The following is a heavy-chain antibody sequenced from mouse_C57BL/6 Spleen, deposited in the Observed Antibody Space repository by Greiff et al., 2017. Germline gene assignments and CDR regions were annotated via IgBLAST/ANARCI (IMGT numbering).Heavy chain of an antibody. V-gene: IGHV1-55*01. CDR2: IYPGSGST. D-gene: IGHD2-3*01. Sequence: QVQLQQPGAELVKPGASVKMSCKASGYTFTSYWITWVKQRPGQGLAWIGDIYPGSGSTNYNEKFKSKATLTVDTSSSTAYMQLSSLTSEDSAVYYCARGTLYDFTFDYWGQGTTLTVSS. CDR1: GYTFTSYW. CDR3: ARGTLYDFTFDY. J-gene: IGHJ2*01.